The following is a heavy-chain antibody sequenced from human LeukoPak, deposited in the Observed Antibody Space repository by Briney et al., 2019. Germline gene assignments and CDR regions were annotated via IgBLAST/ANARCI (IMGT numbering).Heavy chain of an antibody. CDR2: IYHSGST. J-gene: IGHJ5*02. Sequence: PSETLSLTCTVSGVSISSGGYYWSWIRQPPGKGLESIGYIYHSGSTYYNPSLKSRVTISVDRSKNQFSLKLSSVTASDTAVYYCARAHRSWYQVGYNWFDPWGPGTLVTVSS. V-gene: IGHV4-30-2*01. CDR1: GVSISSGGYY. CDR3: ARAHRSWYQVGYNWFDP. D-gene: IGHD6-13*01.